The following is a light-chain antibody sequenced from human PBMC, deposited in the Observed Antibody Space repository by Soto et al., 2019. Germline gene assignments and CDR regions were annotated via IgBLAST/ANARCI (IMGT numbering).Light chain of an antibody. V-gene: IGKV3-15*01. CDR1: QSISRN. J-gene: IGKJ1*01. CDR3: QQYNNWPLT. Sequence: DIVMTQSPAPLSVSPGERATLSCRASQSISRNLAWYQQKPGQAPRLLIYAASTRATGLPARFSGSGSGTEFTLTISSLQSEDVAVYSCQQYNNWPLTFGQGTKVDIK. CDR2: AAS.